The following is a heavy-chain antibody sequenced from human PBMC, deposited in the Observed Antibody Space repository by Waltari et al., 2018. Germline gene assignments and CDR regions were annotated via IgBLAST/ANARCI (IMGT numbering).Heavy chain of an antibody. CDR3: ARKGGRGYTYGPFYYDS. D-gene: IGHD5-18*01. J-gene: IGHJ4*02. V-gene: IGHV3-74*01. CDR2: INSDGSSI. CDR1: GFWFSDYW. Sequence: VQLVEAGGDIVQPGGSLRLPCAASGFWFSDYWMPWVRHVPGKGLVWVSRINSDGSSISYSDSVKGRFTISRDNSKNMLDLQLNSLRAEDTAVYYCARKGGRGYTYGPFYYDSWGQGTLVTVSS.